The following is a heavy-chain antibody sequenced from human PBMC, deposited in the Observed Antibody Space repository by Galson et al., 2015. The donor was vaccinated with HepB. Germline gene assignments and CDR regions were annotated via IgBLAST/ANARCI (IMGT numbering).Heavy chain of an antibody. D-gene: IGHD5-12*01. CDR3: AIDPEDIVATIDGYGMDV. CDR1: GGTFSSYA. Sequence: QSGAEVKKPGPSVKVSCKASGGTFSSYAISWVRQAPGQGLEWMGGIIPIFGTANYAQKFQGRVTITADESTSTAYMELSSLRSEDTAVYYCAIDPEDIVATIDGYGMDVWGQGTTVTVSS. CDR2: IIPIFGTA. V-gene: IGHV1-69*13. J-gene: IGHJ6*02.